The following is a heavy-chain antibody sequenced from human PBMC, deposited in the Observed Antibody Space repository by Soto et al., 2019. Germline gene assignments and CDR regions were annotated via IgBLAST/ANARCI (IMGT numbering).Heavy chain of an antibody. D-gene: IGHD3-3*01. V-gene: IGHV4-30-4*01. CDR3: ARAAPTYYHFRSGQGRGGMDV. J-gene: IGHJ6*02. CDR2: IHYSGST. CDR1: GGSISSGDYY. Sequence: PSETLSLTCTVSGGSISSGDYYWSWIRQPPGKGLEWIGYIHYSGSTYYNPSLKSRVTISVDTSKNQFSLKLSSVTAADTAVYYCARAAPTYYHFRSGQGRGGMDVWGQGTKVTVYS.